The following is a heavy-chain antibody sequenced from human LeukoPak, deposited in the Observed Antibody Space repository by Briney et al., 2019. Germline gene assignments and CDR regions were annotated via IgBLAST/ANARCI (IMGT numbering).Heavy chain of an antibody. CDR1: GFTFSSYW. CDR3: ARKGVPAADGFDYYYYYMDV. J-gene: IGHJ6*03. D-gene: IGHD2-2*01. Sequence: GGSLRLSCAASGFTFSSYWMHWVRQAPGKGLVWVSRINTDGSSIFYADSEKGRFTISRDNAKNSLYLQMNSLRAEDTAVYYCARKGVPAADGFDYYYYYMDVWGKGTTVTVSS. V-gene: IGHV3-74*01. CDR2: INTDGSSI.